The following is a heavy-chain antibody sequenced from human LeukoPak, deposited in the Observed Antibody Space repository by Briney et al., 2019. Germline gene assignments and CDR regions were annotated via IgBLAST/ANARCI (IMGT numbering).Heavy chain of an antibody. CDR3: ARDRGYYDSSGDY. Sequence: GGSLRLSCAASGFDFSSYSMNWVRQAPGKGLEWVSFITSSSSYKYYADPVKGRFTISRDNSKNTLYLQMNSLRAEDTAVYYCARDRGYYDSSGDYWGQGTLVTVSS. D-gene: IGHD3-22*01. V-gene: IGHV3-21*01. CDR1: GFDFSSYS. CDR2: ITSSSSYK. J-gene: IGHJ4*02.